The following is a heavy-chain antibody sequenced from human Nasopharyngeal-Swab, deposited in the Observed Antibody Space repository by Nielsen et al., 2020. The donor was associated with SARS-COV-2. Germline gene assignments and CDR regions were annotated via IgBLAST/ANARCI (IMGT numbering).Heavy chain of an antibody. CDR2: ISAYNGNT. V-gene: IGHV1-18*01. CDR1: GYTFTSYG. Sequence: ASVKVSCKASGYTFTSYGISWVRQAPGQGLEWMGWISAYNGNTNYAQKFQGRVTITADESTSTAYMELSSLRSEDTAVYYCARGSIAAAQNNNWFDPWGQGTLVTVSS. CDR3: ARGSIAAAQNNNWFDP. J-gene: IGHJ5*02. D-gene: IGHD6-13*01.